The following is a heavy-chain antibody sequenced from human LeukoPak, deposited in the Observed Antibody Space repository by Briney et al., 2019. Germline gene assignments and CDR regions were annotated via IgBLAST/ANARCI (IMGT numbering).Heavy chain of an antibody. CDR3: ARSTLGDAFDI. CDR1: GFTFSRSW. V-gene: IGHV3-74*01. J-gene: IGHJ3*02. Sequence: GGSLRLCCAASGFTFSRSWMHWVRQAPGKGLVWVSRVNSDGSTTRYADSVKGRFTISRDKAKNTLYLQMNSLRAEDTAVSYCARSTLGDAFDIWGQGTMVTVSS. D-gene: IGHD1-1*01. CDR2: VNSDGSTT.